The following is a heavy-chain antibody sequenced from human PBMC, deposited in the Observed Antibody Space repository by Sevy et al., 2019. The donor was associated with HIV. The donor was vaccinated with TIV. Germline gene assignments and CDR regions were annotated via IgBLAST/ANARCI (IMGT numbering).Heavy chain of an antibody. CDR1: GFTFSNAW. J-gene: IGHJ6*02. CDR3: TTEIYGSGSSYGMDV. V-gene: IGHV3-15*01. Sequence: GGSLRLSCAASGFTFSNAWMSWVRQAPGKGLEWVGRIKSKTDGGTTDYAAPVKGRFTISGEDSKNTLYLQMNSLKTVDTAVYYCTTEIYGSGSSYGMDVWGQGTTVTVSS. CDR2: IKSKTDGGTT. D-gene: IGHD3-10*01.